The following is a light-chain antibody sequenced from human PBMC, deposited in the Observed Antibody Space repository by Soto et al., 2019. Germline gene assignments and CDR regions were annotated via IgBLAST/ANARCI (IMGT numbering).Light chain of an antibody. Sequence: DIQMTQSPSSLSASVGDRVTITCRASQSISSYLNWYQQKPGKAPKLLIYAASSLQSGVPSRFSGSGSGTDFTLTISSLQPEDFATYYCQQSYRTPLTFSPGTKVDIK. CDR2: AAS. J-gene: IGKJ3*01. CDR1: QSISSY. CDR3: QQSYRTPLT. V-gene: IGKV1-39*01.